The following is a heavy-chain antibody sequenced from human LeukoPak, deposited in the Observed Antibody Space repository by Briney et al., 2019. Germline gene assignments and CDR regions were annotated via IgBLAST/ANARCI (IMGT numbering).Heavy chain of an antibody. D-gene: IGHD1-20*01. CDR3: AKDISGTPYFDY. J-gene: IGHJ4*02. V-gene: IGHV3-23*01. CDR1: GFTFSSYA. CDR2: ISGSGGST. Sequence: GGSLRLSCAASGFTFSSYALSWVRQAPGKGLEWVSAISGSGGSTYYADSVKARFTISRDNSKNTLYLQMNSLRAEDTAVYYCAKDISGTPYFDYWGQGTLVTVSS.